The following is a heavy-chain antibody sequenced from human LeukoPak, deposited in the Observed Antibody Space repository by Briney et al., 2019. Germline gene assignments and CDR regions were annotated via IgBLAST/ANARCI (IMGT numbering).Heavy chain of an antibody. Sequence: ASVKVSCKASGYTFTGYYMHWVRQAPGQGLEWMGWINPNSGGTNYAQKFQGRVTMTRDTSISTAYMELSGLRSGDTAVYYCARDLGIAAAGISDYWGQGTLVTVSS. CDR2: INPNSGGT. CDR3: ARDLGIAAAGISDY. D-gene: IGHD6-13*01. J-gene: IGHJ4*02. V-gene: IGHV1-2*02. CDR1: GYTFTGYY.